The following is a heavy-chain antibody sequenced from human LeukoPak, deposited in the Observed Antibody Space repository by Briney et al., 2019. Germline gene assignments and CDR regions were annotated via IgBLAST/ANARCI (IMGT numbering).Heavy chain of an antibody. Sequence: SETLCLTCAVYGGSFSDYFWGWIRQPPGKGLEWIGEINHSGRTYYNPSLKSRVTMSVDTSKNQFSLNLSSVTAADTAVYYCARDVVVVPAAIHYGMDVWGQGTTVTVSS. CDR1: GGSFSDYF. J-gene: IGHJ6*02. CDR2: INHSGRT. V-gene: IGHV4-34*01. D-gene: IGHD2-2*01. CDR3: ARDVVVVPAAIHYGMDV.